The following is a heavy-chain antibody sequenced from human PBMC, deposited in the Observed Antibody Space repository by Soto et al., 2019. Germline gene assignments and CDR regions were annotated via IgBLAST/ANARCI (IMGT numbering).Heavy chain of an antibody. Sequence: QVQLVESGGGVVPPGRSLRLYCAGYGFTFNTYGMHGVRQAPGKGLERVAVMSYDGRKEYYVDSVKGRFTISRENSKHTLYLQMSSLREEDTAVYYCVKDTTAVGTGHYYSSWGQGTLVTVSS. J-gene: IGHJ5*02. V-gene: IGHV3-30*18. D-gene: IGHD1-1*01. CDR1: GFTFNTYG. CDR3: VKDTTAVGTGHYYSS. CDR2: MSYDGRKE.